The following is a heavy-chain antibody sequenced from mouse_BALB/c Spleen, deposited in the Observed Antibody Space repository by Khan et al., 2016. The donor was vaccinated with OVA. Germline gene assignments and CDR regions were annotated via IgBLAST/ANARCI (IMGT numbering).Heavy chain of an antibody. D-gene: IGHD2-4*01. CDR2: ISYSGST. Sequence: VQLKESGPGLVKPSQSLSLTCTVTGYSITSDFAWNWIRQFPGNKLEWMGFISYSGSTTYNPSLKSRISITRDTSNNQFFLQLNSVTTEDTATYCCARGDFDYAWFAYWGQGTLVTVSA. CDR3: ARGDFDYAWFAY. J-gene: IGHJ3*01. V-gene: IGHV3-2*02. CDR1: GYSITSDFA.